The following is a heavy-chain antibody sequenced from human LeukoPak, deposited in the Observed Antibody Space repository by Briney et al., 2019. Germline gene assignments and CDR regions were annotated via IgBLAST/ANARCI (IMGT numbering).Heavy chain of an antibody. V-gene: IGHV3-73*01. CDR2: IRSKANSYAT. CDR3: TRMALSGIGSFDY. D-gene: IGHD3-3*01. Sequence: GGSLKLSCAASGFTFSGSAMHWVRQASGKGLEWVGRIRSKANSYATAYAASVKGRFTISRDDSKNTAYLQMNSLKTEDTAVYYCTRMALSGIGSFDYWGQGTLVTVSS. CDR1: GFTFSGSA. J-gene: IGHJ4*02.